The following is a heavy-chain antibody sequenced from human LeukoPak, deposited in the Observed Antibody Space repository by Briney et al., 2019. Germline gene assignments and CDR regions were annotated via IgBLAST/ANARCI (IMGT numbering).Heavy chain of an antibody. J-gene: IGHJ4*02. V-gene: IGHV3-43D*04. Sequence: RTGGSLRLSCAASGFTFDDYAMHWVRQAPGKGLEWVSLISWVGGSTYYADSVKGRFTISRDNSKNSLYLQMNSLRAEDTALYYCAQDMRALPDYRGQGTLVTVSS. CDR2: ISWVGGST. CDR1: GFTFDDYA. CDR3: AQDMRALPDY.